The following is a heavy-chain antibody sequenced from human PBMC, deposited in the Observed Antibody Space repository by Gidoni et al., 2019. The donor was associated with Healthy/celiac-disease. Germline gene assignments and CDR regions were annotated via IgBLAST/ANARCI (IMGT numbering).Heavy chain of an antibody. D-gene: IGHD4-17*01. J-gene: IGHJ6*02. CDR1: GFTFRSFA. CDR2: ISGSGGST. CDR3: AKDPTVVTPSFDYGMDV. Sequence: EVQLLESGGGLVQPGGSLRLSCSASGFTFRSFAMSWVRHDPGKGLEWVSAISGSGGSTYYADSVKGRFTISRDNSKNTLYLQMNSLRAEDTAVYYCAKDPTVVTPSFDYGMDVWGQGTTVTVSS. V-gene: IGHV3-23*01.